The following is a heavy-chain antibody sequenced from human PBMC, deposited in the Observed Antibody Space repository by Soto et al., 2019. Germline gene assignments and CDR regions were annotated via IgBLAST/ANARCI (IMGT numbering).Heavy chain of an antibody. CDR3: AREDIVVLVAVPHDAFDI. Sequence: GASVKVSCKASGGTFSSYAISWVRQAPGQGLEWMGGIIPIFGTANYAQKFQGRVTITADESTSTAYMELSSLRSEDTAVYYCAREDIVVLVAVPHDAFDIWGQGTMVTVSS. D-gene: IGHD2-15*01. CDR1: GGTFSSYA. CDR2: IIPIFGTA. J-gene: IGHJ3*02. V-gene: IGHV1-69*13.